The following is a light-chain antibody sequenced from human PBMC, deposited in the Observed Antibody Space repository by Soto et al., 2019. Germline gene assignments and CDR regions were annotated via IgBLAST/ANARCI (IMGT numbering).Light chain of an antibody. V-gene: IGKV3-20*01. CDR2: GAS. CDR1: QSVSSSY. CDR3: QQYDSSPHT. J-gene: IGKJ1*01. Sequence: EIVLTQSPGTLSLSPGERATLSCRASQSVSSSYLAWYQQKPGQAPRLLIFGASSRATGIPDRFSGSGSGTDFTLTISRLEPEDCAVYYCQQYDSSPHTFGQGTKVEIK.